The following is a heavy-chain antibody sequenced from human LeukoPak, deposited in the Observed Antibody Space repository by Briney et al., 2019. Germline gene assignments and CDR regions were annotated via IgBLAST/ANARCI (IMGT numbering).Heavy chain of an antibody. Sequence: PSETLSLTCTVSGGSISSYYWSWIRQPAGKGLEWIGRIYTSGSTNYNPSLKSRVTMSVDTSKNQFSLKLSSVTAADTAVYYCARDARGVIKSYFDYWGQGTLVTVSS. CDR1: GGSISSYY. J-gene: IGHJ4*02. V-gene: IGHV4-4*07. D-gene: IGHD3-10*01. CDR2: IYTSGST. CDR3: ARDARGVIKSYFDY.